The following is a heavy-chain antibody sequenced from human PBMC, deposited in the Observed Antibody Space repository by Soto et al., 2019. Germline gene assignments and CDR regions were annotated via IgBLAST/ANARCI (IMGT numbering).Heavy chain of an antibody. CDR1: GGTFSSYA. CDR3: AREVITFGGVIAYFDY. V-gene: IGHV1-69*13. D-gene: IGHD3-16*02. CDR2: IIPIFGTA. Sequence: SVKVSCKASGGTFSSYAISWVRQAPGQGLEWMGGIIPIFGTANYAQKFQGRVTITADESTSTAYMELSSLRSEDTAVYYCAREVITFGGVIAYFDYWGQGTLVTVSS. J-gene: IGHJ4*02.